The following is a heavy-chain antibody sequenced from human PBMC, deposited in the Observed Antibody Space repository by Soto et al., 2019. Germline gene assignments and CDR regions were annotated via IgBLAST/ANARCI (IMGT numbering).Heavy chain of an antibody. CDR3: VRYHGARVYFDY. CDR2: IYYSGST. V-gene: IGHV4-59*01. J-gene: IGHJ4*02. Sequence: SETLSLTCTVSGGCISSYYWSWIRQPPGKGLEWIGYIYYSGSTNYNPSLKSRVTISVDTSKNQFSLKLSSVTAADTAVYYCVRYHGARVYFDYWGQGSLVTVSS. CDR1: GGCISSYY. D-gene: IGHD4-17*01.